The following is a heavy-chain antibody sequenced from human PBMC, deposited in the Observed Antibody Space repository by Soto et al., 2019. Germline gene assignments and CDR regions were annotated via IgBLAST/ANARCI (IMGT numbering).Heavy chain of an antibody. J-gene: IGHJ6*02. Sequence: ASVKVSCKASGYTFTSYGISWVRQAPGQGLEWMGWISAYNGNTNYAQKLQGRVTMTTDTSTSTAYMELRSLRSDDTAVYYCARVLNDFWSGENYYYYGMDVWGQGTTVTVSS. V-gene: IGHV1-18*01. CDR2: ISAYNGNT. CDR1: GYTFTSYG. D-gene: IGHD3-3*01. CDR3: ARVLNDFWSGENYYYYGMDV.